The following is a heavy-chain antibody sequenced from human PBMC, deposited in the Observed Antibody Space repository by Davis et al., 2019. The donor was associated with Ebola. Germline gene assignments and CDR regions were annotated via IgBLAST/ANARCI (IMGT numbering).Heavy chain of an antibody. V-gene: IGHV3-9*01. CDR1: GFTFDDYA. Sequence: PGGSLRLSCAASGFTFDDYAMHWVRQAPGKGLEWVSGISWNSGSIGYADSVKGRFTISRDNAKNSLYLQMNSLRAEDTALYYCASEPYAAAGTRDAFDIWGQGTMVTVSS. CDR2: ISWNSGSI. CDR3: ASEPYAAAGTRDAFDI. D-gene: IGHD6-13*01. J-gene: IGHJ3*02.